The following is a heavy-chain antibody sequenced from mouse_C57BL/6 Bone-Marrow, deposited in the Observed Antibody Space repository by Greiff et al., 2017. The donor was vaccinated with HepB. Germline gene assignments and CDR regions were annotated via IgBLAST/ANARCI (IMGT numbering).Heavy chain of an antibody. V-gene: IGHV5-4*01. D-gene: IGHD4-1*01. CDR1: GFTFSSYV. Sequence: EVLLVESGGGLVKPGGSLKLSCAASGFTFSSYVMSWVRQTPEKRLEWVATISDGGSYTYYPDNVKGRVTISRDNAKNNLYLQMSQLTSEDTAVYYCAREGAGTFAYWGQGTLVTVSA. J-gene: IGHJ3*01. CDR3: AREGAGTFAY. CDR2: ISDGGSYT.